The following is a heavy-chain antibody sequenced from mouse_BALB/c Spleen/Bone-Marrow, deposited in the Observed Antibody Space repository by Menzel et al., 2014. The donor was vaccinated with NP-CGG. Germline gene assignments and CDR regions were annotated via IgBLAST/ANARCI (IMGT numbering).Heavy chain of an antibody. CDR3: ARSYGKNVDY. D-gene: IGHD2-1*01. CDR2: INPSTGYT. V-gene: IGHV1-7*01. Sequence: QVQLQQPGAELAKPGAPVKMSCKASGYTFTSYWMHWAKQRPGQGLEWIGNINPSTGYTEYNQKFKDKATLTADKSSSTAYMQLNSLTSEDSAVYYCARSYGKNVDYWSQGTTLTGSS. J-gene: IGHJ2*01. CDR1: GYTFTSYW.